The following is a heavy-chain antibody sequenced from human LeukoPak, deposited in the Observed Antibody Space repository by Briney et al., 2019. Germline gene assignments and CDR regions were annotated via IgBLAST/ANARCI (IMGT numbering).Heavy chain of an antibody. D-gene: IGHD3-22*01. CDR3: ASLSSGYYHLRGNQRTSGDY. V-gene: IGHV1-2*02. Sequence: GASVKVSCKASGYTFTGYYMHWVRQAPGQGLEWMGWINPNSGGTNYAQKFQGRVTMTRDTSISTAYMELSRLRSDDTAVYYCASLSSGYYHLRGNQRTSGDYWGQGTLVTVSS. CDR2: INPNSGGT. J-gene: IGHJ4*02. CDR1: GYTFTGYY.